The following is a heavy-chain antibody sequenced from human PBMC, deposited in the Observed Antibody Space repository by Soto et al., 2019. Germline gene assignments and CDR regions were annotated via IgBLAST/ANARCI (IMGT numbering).Heavy chain of an antibody. CDR3: TTDLDDYDSSGYWYFDY. CDR2: IKSKTDGGTT. V-gene: IGHV3-15*07. Sequence: EVQLVESGGGLVKPGGSLRLSCAASGFTFSNAWMNWVRQAPGKGLEWVGRIKSKTDGGTTDYAAHVKGRFTISRDDSQNTLNLHMNSMKTDVTAVYYCTTDLDDYDSSGYWYFDYWGQGTLVTVSS. J-gene: IGHJ4*02. D-gene: IGHD3-22*01. CDR1: GFTFSNAW.